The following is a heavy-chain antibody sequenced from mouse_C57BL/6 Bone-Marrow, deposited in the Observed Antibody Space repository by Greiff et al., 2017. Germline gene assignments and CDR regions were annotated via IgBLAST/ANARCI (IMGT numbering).Heavy chain of an antibody. V-gene: IGHV1-81*01. J-gene: IGHJ1*03. CDR2: IYPSSGNT. Sequence: QVQLQQSGAELARPGASVKLSCKASGYTFTSYGISWVKQRTGQGLEWIGEIYPSSGNTYYNEKFKGKATLTADKSSSTAYMELRSLTSEDSAVYFCARATVVATDWYFDVWGTGTTVTVSS. CDR3: ARATVVATDWYFDV. CDR1: GYTFTSYG. D-gene: IGHD1-1*01.